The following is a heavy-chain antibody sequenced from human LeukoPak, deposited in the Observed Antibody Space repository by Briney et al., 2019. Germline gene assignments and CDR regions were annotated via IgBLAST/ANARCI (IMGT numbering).Heavy chain of an antibody. CDR2: LDPSGGST. Sequence: ASVKVSCKVSGYTLTELSMHWVRQASGQGLEWMGILDPSGGSTSCAQKFQGRVTMTRDTSTSTVYMDLSSLTSEDTGVYYCAREGVAITASGRGAFDIWGQGAMVTVSS. J-gene: IGHJ3*02. CDR3: AREGVAITASGRGAFDI. CDR1: GYTLTELS. V-gene: IGHV1-46*01. D-gene: IGHD5-12*01.